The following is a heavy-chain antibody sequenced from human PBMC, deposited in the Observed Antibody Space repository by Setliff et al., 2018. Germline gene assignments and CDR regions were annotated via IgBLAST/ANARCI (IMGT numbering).Heavy chain of an antibody. CDR1: GGSISSGSYY. J-gene: IGHJ4*02. CDR2: IYTSGST. CDR3: ARGAGWCCDSSGYYYDY. V-gene: IGHV4-61*02. Sequence: SETLSLTCTVSGGSISSGSYYWSWIQQPAGKGLEWIGRIYTSGSTNYNPSLRSRVTISVDTSKNQFSLKLSPVTAADTAVYYCARGAGWCCDSSGYYYDYWGQGTLVTVSS. D-gene: IGHD3-22*01.